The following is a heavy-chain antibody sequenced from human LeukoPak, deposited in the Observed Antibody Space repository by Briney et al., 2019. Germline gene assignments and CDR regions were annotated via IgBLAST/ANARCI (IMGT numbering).Heavy chain of an antibody. CDR2: ISYDGSNK. Sequence: GGSLRLSCAASGFTFSSYAMHWVRQAPGKGLEWVAVISYDGSNKYYADSVKGRFTISRDNSKNTLYLQMNSLRAEDTAVYYCARTYSSGWYVAWGQGTLVTVSS. CDR3: ARTYSSGWYVA. J-gene: IGHJ4*02. D-gene: IGHD6-19*01. CDR1: GFTFSSYA. V-gene: IGHV3-30*04.